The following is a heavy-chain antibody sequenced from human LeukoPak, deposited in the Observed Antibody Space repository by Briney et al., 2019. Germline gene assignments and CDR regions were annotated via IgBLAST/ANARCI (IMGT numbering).Heavy chain of an antibody. CDR1: GGTFSSYA. CDR3: ARDRGYYDSSGYYPGY. D-gene: IGHD3-22*01. Sequence: SVKVSCKASGGTFSSYAISWVRQAPGQGLEWMGGIIPILGTANYAQKFQGRVTITTDESTSTAYMELSSLRSEDTAVYYCARDRGYYDSSGYYPGYWGQGTLVTVSS. J-gene: IGHJ4*02. V-gene: IGHV1-69*05. CDR2: IIPILGTA.